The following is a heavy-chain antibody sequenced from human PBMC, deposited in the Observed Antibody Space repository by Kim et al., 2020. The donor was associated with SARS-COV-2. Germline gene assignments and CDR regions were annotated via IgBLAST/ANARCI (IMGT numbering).Heavy chain of an antibody. Sequence: KYYSKSLKTRLTISKDTSKNQVVLTMTNMDPVDTATYYCARAPALITAYDYWGQGTLVTVSS. CDR2: K. V-gene: IGHV2-70*01. CDR3: ARAPALITAYDY. J-gene: IGHJ4*02. D-gene: IGHD1-20*01.